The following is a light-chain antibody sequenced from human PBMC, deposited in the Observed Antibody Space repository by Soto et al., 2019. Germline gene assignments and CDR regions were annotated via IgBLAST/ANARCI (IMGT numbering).Light chain of an antibody. CDR3: QQYGDSPRT. CDR1: QSVGSSY. V-gene: IGKV3-20*01. Sequence: EVVLTQSPGTLSLSPGERSTLSCRASQSVGSSYLAWYQQKPGQAPRLLIYGASTRATGIPDRFSGSGSGTDFTLTISRLEPEDFAVYYCQQYGDSPRTFGLGTRLEIK. J-gene: IGKJ5*01. CDR2: GAS.